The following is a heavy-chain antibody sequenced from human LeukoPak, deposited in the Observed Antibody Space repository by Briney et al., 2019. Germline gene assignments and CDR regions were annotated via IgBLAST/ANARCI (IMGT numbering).Heavy chain of an antibody. D-gene: IGHD3-10*01. Sequence: SVKVSCKASGGTFISYAISWVRQAPGQGREWMGRIIPIFGTANYAQKFQGRVTITTDESTSPAYMELSSLRSEDTAVYYCARDVRVRGVIITGDNWFDPWGQGTLVTVSS. CDR3: ARDVRVRGVIITGDNWFDP. V-gene: IGHV1-69*05. CDR1: GGTFISYA. CDR2: IIPIFGTA. J-gene: IGHJ5*02.